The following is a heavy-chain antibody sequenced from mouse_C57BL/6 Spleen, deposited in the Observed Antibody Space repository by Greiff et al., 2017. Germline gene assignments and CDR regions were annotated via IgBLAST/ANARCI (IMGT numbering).Heavy chain of an antibody. CDR1: GFTFSDSG. CDR2: ISSGSSTI. V-gene: IGHV5-17*01. CDR3: AGLDGYYVMDY. D-gene: IGHD2-3*01. J-gene: IGHJ4*01. Sequence: EVMLVASGGGLVKPGGSLKLSCAASGFTFSDSGMHWVRQAPEKGLEWVAYISSGSSTIYYADTVKGRVTISRDNAKNTRFLQMTSLRSEDTAMYYCAGLDGYYVMDYWGQGTSVTVSS.